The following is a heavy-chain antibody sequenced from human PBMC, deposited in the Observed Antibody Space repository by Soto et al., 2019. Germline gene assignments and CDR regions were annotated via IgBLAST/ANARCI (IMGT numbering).Heavy chain of an antibody. V-gene: IGHV4-59*01. CDR3: ARGVGSSPPGY. CDR2: IYASGSP. D-gene: IGHD1-26*01. Sequence: PSETLSLTCTISGGSISVYYWSWVRQPPGHELEWIGYIYASGSPYYNPSLRSRVTISADTSKNQISLKLTSPTAADTAVYYCARGVGSSPPGYWGRGTLVTVSS. J-gene: IGHJ4*02. CDR1: GGSISVYY.